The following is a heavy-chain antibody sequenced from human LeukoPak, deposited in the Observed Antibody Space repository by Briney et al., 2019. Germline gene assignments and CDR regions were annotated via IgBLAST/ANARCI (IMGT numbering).Heavy chain of an antibody. CDR3: ASGYSGYAEIY. D-gene: IGHD5-12*01. V-gene: IGHV4-30-2*01. Sequence: PSETLSLTCAVSGGSISSGGYSWSWIRQPPGKGLEWIGYIYHSGSTYYNPSLKSRVTISVDRSKNQFSLKLNSVTAADTAVCYCASGYSGYAEIYWGQGTLVTVSS. CDR1: GGSISSGGYS. CDR2: IYHSGST. J-gene: IGHJ4*02.